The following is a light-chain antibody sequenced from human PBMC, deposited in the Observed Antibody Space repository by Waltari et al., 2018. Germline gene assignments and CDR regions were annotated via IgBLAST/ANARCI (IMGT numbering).Light chain of an antibody. CDR2: KVS. J-gene: IGKJ5*01. V-gene: IGKV2-30*01. CDR3: MQATHWPVT. CDR1: QSLVYTVGFSY. Sequence: DVGLTQSPLSLPVTPGQSASISCRSGQSLVYTVGFSYLNWFHQRPGQAPRRLIYKVSNRDAGVPDRFSGSGSGTDFTLMISSVEADDVGVYFCMQATHWPVTFGQGTRLEIK.